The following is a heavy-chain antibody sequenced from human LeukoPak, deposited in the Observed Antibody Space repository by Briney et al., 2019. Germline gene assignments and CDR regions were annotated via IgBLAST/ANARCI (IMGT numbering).Heavy chain of an antibody. CDR2: IYSGGST. CDR1: GFTVSSNY. J-gene: IGHJ3*02. V-gene: IGHV3-66*01. CDR3: ASDSVAGTSDAFDI. D-gene: IGHD1-1*01. Sequence: PGGSLRLSCAASGFTVSSNYMSWVRQAPGKGLEWVSVIYSGGSTYYADSVKGRFTISRDNSKNTLYLQMNSLRAEDTAVYYCASDSVAGTSDAFDIWGQGTMVTVSS.